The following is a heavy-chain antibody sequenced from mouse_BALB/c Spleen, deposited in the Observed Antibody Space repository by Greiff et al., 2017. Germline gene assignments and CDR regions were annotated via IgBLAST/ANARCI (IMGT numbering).Heavy chain of an antibody. D-gene: IGHD2-1*01. J-gene: IGHJ4*01. V-gene: IGHV5-6-5*01. Sequence: DVKLVESGGGLVKPGGSLKLSCAASGFTFSSYAMSWVRQTPEKRLEWVASISSGGSTYYPDSVKGRFTISRDNARNILYLQMSSLRSEDTAMYYCASNYGNYYYYAMDYWGQGTSVTVAS. CDR2: ISSGGST. CDR3: ASNYGNYYYYAMDY. CDR1: GFTFSSYA.